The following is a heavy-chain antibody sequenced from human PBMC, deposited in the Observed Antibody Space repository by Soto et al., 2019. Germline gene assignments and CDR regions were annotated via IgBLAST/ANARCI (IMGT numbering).Heavy chain of an antibody. Sequence: GESLKISCKGSGYSFTSYWISWVRQMPGKGLEWMGRIDPSDSYTNYSPSFQGHVTISADKSISTAYLQWSSLKASDTAMYYCARVEAGHRSSSSSAAYYYYGMDVWGQGTTVTVSS. CDR1: GYSFTSYW. CDR3: ARVEAGHRSSSSSAAYYYYGMDV. J-gene: IGHJ6*02. V-gene: IGHV5-10-1*01. D-gene: IGHD6-6*01. CDR2: IDPSDSYT.